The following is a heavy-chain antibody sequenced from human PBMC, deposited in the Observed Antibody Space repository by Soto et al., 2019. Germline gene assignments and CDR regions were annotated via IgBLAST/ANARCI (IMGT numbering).Heavy chain of an antibody. D-gene: IGHD6-19*01. CDR2: IYWDDDK. V-gene: IGHV2-5*02. CDR3: AHRLYSSAWPWDRGAFDY. Sequence: SGPTLVNPTQTLTLTCTFSGFSLSTGGVGVGWIRQPPGKALEWLALIYWDDDKRYSPSLKSRLTITKDTSKNQVVLTMTNMDPVDTATYYCAHRLYSSAWPWDRGAFDYWGQGTLVTVSS. CDR1: GFSLSTGGVG. J-gene: IGHJ4*02.